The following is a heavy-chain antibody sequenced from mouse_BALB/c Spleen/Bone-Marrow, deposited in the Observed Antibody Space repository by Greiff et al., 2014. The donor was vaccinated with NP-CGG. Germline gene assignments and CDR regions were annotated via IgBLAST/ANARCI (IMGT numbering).Heavy chain of an antibody. Sequence: AAAAVDFSRYWMTWVRQAPGKGLEWIGEINPDSSTINYTPSLEDKFIISRDNAKNTLYLQMSKVRSEDTALYYCAGNGYYGWIAYWGQGTLVTVSA. V-gene: IGHV4-1*02. CDR1: AVDFSRYW. D-gene: IGHD2-3*01. CDR3: AGNGYYGWIAY. CDR2: INPDSSTI. J-gene: IGHJ3*01.